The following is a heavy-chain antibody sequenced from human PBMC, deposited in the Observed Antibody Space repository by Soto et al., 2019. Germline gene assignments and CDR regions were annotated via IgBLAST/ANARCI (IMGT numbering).Heavy chain of an antibody. J-gene: IGHJ2*01. CDR2: IKSKTDGGTT. Sequence: PGGSLRLSCAASGFTFSNAWMSWVRQAPGKGLEWVGRIKSKTDGGTTDYAAPVKGRFTISRDDSKNTLYLQMNILKTEDTAVYYCTTDGEDCSGGSCYSWSWYFDIWGRGTLVTVSS. CDR1: GFTFSNAW. V-gene: IGHV3-15*01. CDR3: TTDGEDCSGGSCYSWSWYFDI. D-gene: IGHD2-15*01.